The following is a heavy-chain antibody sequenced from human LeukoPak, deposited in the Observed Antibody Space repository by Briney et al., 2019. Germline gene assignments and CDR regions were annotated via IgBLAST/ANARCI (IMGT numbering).Heavy chain of an antibody. J-gene: IGHJ4*02. CDR2: IYYSGST. CDR1: GGSISSYY. CDR3: ARSPSGFLEWLALDY. V-gene: IGHV4-59*08. Sequence: PPETLSLTCTVSGGSISSYYWSWIRQPPGKGLEWIGYIYYSGSTNYNPSLKSRVTISVDTSKNQFSLKLSSVTAADTAVYYCARSPSGFLEWLALDYWGQGTLVTVSS. D-gene: IGHD3-3*01.